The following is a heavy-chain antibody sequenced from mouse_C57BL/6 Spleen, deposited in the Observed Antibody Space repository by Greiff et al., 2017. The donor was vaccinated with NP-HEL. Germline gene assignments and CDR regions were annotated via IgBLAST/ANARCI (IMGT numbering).Heavy chain of an antibody. Sequence: VQLVESGPGLVAPSQSLSITCTVSGFSLTSYAISWVRQPPGKGLEWLGVIWTGGGPNYNSALKSRLSISKDNSKSQVFLKMNSLQTDDTARYYCARNGTTDWYCDVWGTGTTVTVSS. D-gene: IGHD1-1*01. J-gene: IGHJ1*03. V-gene: IGHV2-9-1*01. CDR2: IWTGGGP. CDR1: GFSLTSYA. CDR3: ARNGTTDWYCDV.